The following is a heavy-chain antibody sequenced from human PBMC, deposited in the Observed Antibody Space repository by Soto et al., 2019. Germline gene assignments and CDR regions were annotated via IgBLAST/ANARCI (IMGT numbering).Heavy chain of an antibody. Sequence: QVQLVESGGGVVQPGRSLRLSCAASGFTFSSYGMHWVRQAPGKGLEWVAVISYDGSNKYYADSVKGRFTISRDNSKNTLYLQMNSLRAEDTAVYYCAKVLLRDLDWLGVEVWGQGSTVTVSS. CDR1: GFTFSSYG. CDR3: AKVLLRDLDWLGVEV. D-gene: IGHD3-9*01. CDR2: ISYDGSNK. V-gene: IGHV3-30*18. J-gene: IGHJ6*02.